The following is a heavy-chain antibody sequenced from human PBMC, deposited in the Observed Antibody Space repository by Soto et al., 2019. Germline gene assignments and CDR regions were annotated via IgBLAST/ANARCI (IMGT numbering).Heavy chain of an antibody. J-gene: IGHJ4*02. D-gene: IGHD3-22*01. V-gene: IGHV4-59*01. CDR2: IYYSGST. CDR3: ARGHYYDSSGYFFKDY. Sequence: PSETLSLTCTVSGGSISSYYWSWIRQPPGKGLEWIGYIYYSGSTNYNPSLKSRVTISVDTSKNQFSLKLSSVTAADTAVYYCARGHYYDSSGYFFKDYWGQGTLVTVSS. CDR1: GGSISSYY.